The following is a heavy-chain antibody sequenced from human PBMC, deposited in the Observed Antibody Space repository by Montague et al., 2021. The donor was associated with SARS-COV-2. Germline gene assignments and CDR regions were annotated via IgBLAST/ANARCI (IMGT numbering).Heavy chain of an antibody. J-gene: IGHJ6*02. CDR2: IYYSGST. CDR3: ARVGRQQLVRLSGMDV. Sequence: SQTLSLTCTVSGGSISSSSYYWCWNRQPPGKGLVWIGSIYYSGSTYYNPSLKSRVTIAVDTSKNQFSLKPSSVTAADTAVYYCARVGRQQLVRLSGMDVWGQGTTVTVSS. CDR1: GGSISSSSYY. D-gene: IGHD6-13*01. V-gene: IGHV4-39*07.